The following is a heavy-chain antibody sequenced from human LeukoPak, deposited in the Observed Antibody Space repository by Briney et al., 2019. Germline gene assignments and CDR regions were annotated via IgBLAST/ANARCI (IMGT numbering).Heavy chain of an antibody. CDR1: GGSISSYY. J-gene: IGHJ5*02. D-gene: IGHD6-13*01. CDR3: ARDLAAAEFGYNWFDP. V-gene: IGHV4-59*01. CDR2: IYYSGST. Sequence: SETLSLTCTVSGGSISSYYWSWIRQPPGKGLEWIGYIYYSGSTNYNPSLKSRVTISVDTSKNQFSLKLSSVTAADTAVYYCARDLAAAEFGYNWFDPWGQGTLVTVSS.